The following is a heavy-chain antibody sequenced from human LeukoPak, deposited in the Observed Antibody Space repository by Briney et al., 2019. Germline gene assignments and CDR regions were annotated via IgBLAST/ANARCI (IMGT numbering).Heavy chain of an antibody. D-gene: IGHD1-26*01. J-gene: IGHJ4*02. CDR1: GFTFSSYW. V-gene: IGHV3-7*01. CDR3: ARGLRLVGATSY. Sequence: PGGSLRLSCAASGFTFSSYWMSWVRQAPGKGLEWVANIRQHGSEEYYVDSVKGRFIISRDNANNSLYLQMNSLRAEDTAVYYCARGLRLVGATSYWGQGTLVTVSS. CDR2: IRQHGSEE.